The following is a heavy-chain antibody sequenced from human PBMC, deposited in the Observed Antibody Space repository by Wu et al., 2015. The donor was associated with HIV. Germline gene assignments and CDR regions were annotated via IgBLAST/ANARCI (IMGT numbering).Heavy chain of an antibody. CDR1: GYTFNRYG. D-gene: IGHD2-2*01. CDR2: ISSHNGKT. J-gene: IGHJ4*02. CDR3: ARDQTPAKLVPFDY. V-gene: IGHV1-18*01. Sequence: QVQLVQSGAEVKKPGASVKVSCKASGYTFNRYGISWVRQAPGQGLEWMGWISSHNGKTTYAQRFQGRVTMTTDTSTTTAYMEVRSLRPDDTAVYYCARDQTPAKLVPFDYWGQGTLVTVSS.